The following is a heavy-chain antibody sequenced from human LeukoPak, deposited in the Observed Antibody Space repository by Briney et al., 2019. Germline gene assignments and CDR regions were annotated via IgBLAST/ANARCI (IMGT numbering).Heavy chain of an antibody. D-gene: IGHD5-24*01. CDR2: ISSSSSYI. Sequence: PGGSLRLSCAASGFTFSSYSMNWVRQAPGKGLEWVSSISSSSSYIYYADSVKGRFTISRDNAKNSLYLQMNSLRAEDTAVYYCARGDDGYNPARYAFDIWGQGTMVTVSS. CDR3: ARGDDGYNPARYAFDI. J-gene: IGHJ3*02. V-gene: IGHV3-21*01. CDR1: GFTFSSYS.